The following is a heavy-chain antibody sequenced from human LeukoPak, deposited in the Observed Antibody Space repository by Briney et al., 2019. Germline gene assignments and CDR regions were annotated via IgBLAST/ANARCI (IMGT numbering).Heavy chain of an antibody. CDR3: ARDQEGFDY. CDR2: IYPRDGST. Sequence: XVSCXXSGYTXTXNYIHWVRQAPGQGLEWMGMIYPRDGSTSYAQKFQGRVTVTRDTSTSTVHMELSGLRSEDTAVYYCARDQEGFDYWGQGTLVTVSS. J-gene: IGHJ4*02. V-gene: IGHV1-46*01. CDR1: GYTXTXNY.